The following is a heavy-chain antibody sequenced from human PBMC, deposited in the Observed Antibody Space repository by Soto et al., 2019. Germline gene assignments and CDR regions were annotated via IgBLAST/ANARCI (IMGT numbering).Heavy chain of an antibody. CDR1: GGSISSNY. D-gene: IGHD6-13*01. V-gene: IGHV4-59*01. CDR3: ARYRREAVAGYTLDN. J-gene: IGHJ4*02. CDR2: VYNSGST. Sequence: SETLSLTCTVSGGSISSNYWTWIRQPPGKGLEWIGYVYNSGSTNYNPSLKSRVTISEDTSKSQFSLKVNSMTAADTAVYCCARYRREAVAGYTLDNWGQGILVTVSS.